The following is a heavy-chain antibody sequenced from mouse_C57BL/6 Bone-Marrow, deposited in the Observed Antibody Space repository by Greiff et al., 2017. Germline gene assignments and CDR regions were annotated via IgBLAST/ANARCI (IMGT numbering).Heavy chain of an antibody. D-gene: IGHD2-3*01. CDR3: ARDGYYWYFDV. J-gene: IGHJ1*03. Sequence: VQLQQSGAELVRPGTSVKMSCKASGYTFTNYWIGWAKQRPGHGLEWIGDIYPGGGYTNYNEKFKGKATLTADKSSSTAYMQFSSLTSADSAIYYGARDGYYWYFDVWGTGPRSPSPQ. CDR2: IYPGGGYT. V-gene: IGHV1-63*01. CDR1: GYTFTNYW.